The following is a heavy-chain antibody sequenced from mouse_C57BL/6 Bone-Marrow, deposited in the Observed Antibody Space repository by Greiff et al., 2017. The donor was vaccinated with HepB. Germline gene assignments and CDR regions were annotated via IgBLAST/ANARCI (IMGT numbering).Heavy chain of an antibody. Sequence: EVQGVESGGDLVKPGGSLKLSCVASGFTFSTSGMSWVRQTPDKRLEWVATINTGGTYTDYPDSVKARFTISNDSAKDTLFLQMSSLKSEVTAIYCCVRDRFDYYFDFWGQGTTLTVSS. V-gene: IGHV5-6*01. J-gene: IGHJ2*01. CDR2: INTGGTYT. CDR1: GFTFSTSG. CDR3: VRDRFDYYFDF. D-gene: IGHD2-14*01.